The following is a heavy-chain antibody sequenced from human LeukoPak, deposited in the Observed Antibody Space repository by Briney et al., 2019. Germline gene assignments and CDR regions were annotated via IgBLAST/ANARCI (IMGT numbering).Heavy chain of an antibody. CDR2: ISDSGNT. CDR3: AKAPVTTCSGAYCYPFDY. V-gene: IGHV3-23*01. CDR1: GFTLSSYA. D-gene: IGHD2-21*01. Sequence: GGSLRLSCAASGFTLSSYAMSWARQAPGKGLEWVSAISDSGNTYHADSVKGRFTISRDSSKNTLYLQMNRLRAEDAAVYYCAKAPVTTCSGAYCYPFDYWGQGTLVTVSS. J-gene: IGHJ4*02.